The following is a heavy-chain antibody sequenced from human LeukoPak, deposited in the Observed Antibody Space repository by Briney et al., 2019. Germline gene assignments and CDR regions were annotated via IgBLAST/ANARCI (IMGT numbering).Heavy chain of an antibody. Sequence: GGSLRLSCAASGFTFSSYAMSWVRQAPGKGLEWVSAISGSGGSTYYADSVKGRFTISRDNSKNTLYLQMNSLRAEDTAVYYCAREGDGYSYGSADAFDIWGQGTMVTVSS. CDR1: GFTFSSYA. CDR2: ISGSGGST. J-gene: IGHJ3*02. V-gene: IGHV3-23*01. D-gene: IGHD5-18*01. CDR3: AREGDGYSYGSADAFDI.